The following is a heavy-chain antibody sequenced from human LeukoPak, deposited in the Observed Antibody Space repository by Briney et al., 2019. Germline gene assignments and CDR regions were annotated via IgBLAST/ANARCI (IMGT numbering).Heavy chain of an antibody. Sequence: GRSLRLSCAASGFTFSSYAMHWVRQAPGKGLEWVAVISYDGSNKYYADSVKGRFTISRDNSKNTLYLQMSSLRAEDTAVYYCAREVMSGYDDFDYWGQGTLVTVSS. CDR3: AREVMSGYDDFDY. D-gene: IGHD5-12*01. CDR1: GFTFSSYA. CDR2: ISYDGSNK. V-gene: IGHV3-30*04. J-gene: IGHJ4*02.